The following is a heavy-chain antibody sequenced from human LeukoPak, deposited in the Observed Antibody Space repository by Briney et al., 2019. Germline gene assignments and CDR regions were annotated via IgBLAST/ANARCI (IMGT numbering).Heavy chain of an antibody. CDR2: INPNSGGT. V-gene: IGHV1-2*02. CDR3: ARVIIGHDSSSNFDY. J-gene: IGHJ4*02. D-gene: IGHD6-13*01. Sequence: AAVKVSCKASGYTFTDNHMHWVRQAPGQGLEWMGWINPNSGGTNYAQKFQGRVIMTRDTSISTAYMELSGLRSDDTAVYYCARVIIGHDSSSNFDYWGQGTLVTVST. CDR1: GYTFTDNH.